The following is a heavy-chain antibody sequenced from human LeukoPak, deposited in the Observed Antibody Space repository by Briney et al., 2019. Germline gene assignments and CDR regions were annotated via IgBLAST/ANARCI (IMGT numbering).Heavy chain of an antibody. V-gene: IGHV3-21*01. D-gene: IGHD1-14*01. Sequence: PGGSLRLSCAASGFTFSGYSMNWVRQAPGKGLEWVSSISSSSSYIYYADSVKGRFTISRDNAKNSLYLQMNSLRAEDTAVYYCARRSPEYYYYAMDVWGQGTTVTVSS. J-gene: IGHJ6*02. CDR3: ARRSPEYYYYAMDV. CDR2: ISSSSSYI. CDR1: GFTFSGYS.